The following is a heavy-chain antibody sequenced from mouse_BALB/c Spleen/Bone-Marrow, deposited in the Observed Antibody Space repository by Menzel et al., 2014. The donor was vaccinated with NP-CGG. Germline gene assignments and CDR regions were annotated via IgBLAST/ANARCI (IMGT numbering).Heavy chain of an antibody. D-gene: IGHD2-3*01. V-gene: IGHV4-1*02. CDR1: GFDFSRYW. CDR3: ARLGYYRWFAY. J-gene: IGHJ3*01. Sequence: EVKLVESGGGLVQPGGSLKLSCAASGFDFSRYWMSWVRQAPGKGLQWIGEINPESNTINHTPSLKDKFIISRDNAKNTLYLQMSKVRSEDTALYCCARLGYYRWFAYWGQGTLVTVSA. CDR2: INPESNTI.